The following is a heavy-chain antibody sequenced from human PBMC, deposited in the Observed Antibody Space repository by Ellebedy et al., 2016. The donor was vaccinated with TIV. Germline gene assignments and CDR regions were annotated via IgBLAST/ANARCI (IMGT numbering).Heavy chain of an antibody. V-gene: IGHV3-53*01. CDR1: GFTVNNNY. J-gene: IGHJ4*02. CDR3: ARKTDTTRSGDF. D-gene: IGHD5-18*01. Sequence: PGGSLRLSCAASGFTVNNNYMSWVRQAPGKGLEWVSVIYSGGGISYLDSVKGRFTISRDNSRNTLYLQMNNLRVDDTAVYYCARKTDTTRSGDFWGQGTLVTVS. CDR2: IYSGGGI.